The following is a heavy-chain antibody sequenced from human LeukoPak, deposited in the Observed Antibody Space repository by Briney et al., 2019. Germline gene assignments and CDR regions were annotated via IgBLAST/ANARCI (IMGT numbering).Heavy chain of an antibody. CDR1: GFTFSSYG. J-gene: IGHJ5*02. Sequence: GGSLRLXCAASGFTFSSYGMHWVRQAPGRGLEWVAFIRYDGSNKYYADSVKGRFTISRDNSKNTLYLQMNSLRAEDTAVYYCAKEPKRYSSHLPWGQGTLVTVSS. V-gene: IGHV3-30*02. CDR3: AKEPKRYSSHLP. D-gene: IGHD6-13*01. CDR2: IRYDGSNK.